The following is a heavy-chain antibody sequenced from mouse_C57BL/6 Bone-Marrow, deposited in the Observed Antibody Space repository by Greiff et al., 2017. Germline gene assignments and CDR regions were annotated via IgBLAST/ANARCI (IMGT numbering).Heavy chain of an antibody. CDR2: ISYDGSN. CDR3: ARDDGYGFAY. CDR1: GYSITSGYY. Sequence: EVKLEESGPGLVKPSQSLSLTCSVTGYSITSGYYWNWIRQFPGNKLEWMGYISYDGSNNYNPSLKNRISITRDTSKNQFFLQLNSVTTEDTATYYCARDDGYGFAYWGQGTLVTVSA. D-gene: IGHD2-3*01. J-gene: IGHJ3*01. V-gene: IGHV3-6*01.